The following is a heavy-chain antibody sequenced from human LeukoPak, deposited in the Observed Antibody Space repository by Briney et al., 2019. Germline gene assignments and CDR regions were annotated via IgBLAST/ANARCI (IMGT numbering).Heavy chain of an antibody. Sequence: SETLSLTCTVSGGSMSSYHWSCIRQPPEKALEWIGYIYYSGSTNYNPSLKSRVTISVDTSKNQFSLKLSSVTAADTAVYYCARESGSYYGMDVWGQGTTVTVSS. D-gene: IGHD1-26*01. V-gene: IGHV4-59*01. CDR2: IYYSGST. J-gene: IGHJ6*02. CDR3: ARESGSYYGMDV. CDR1: GGSMSSYH.